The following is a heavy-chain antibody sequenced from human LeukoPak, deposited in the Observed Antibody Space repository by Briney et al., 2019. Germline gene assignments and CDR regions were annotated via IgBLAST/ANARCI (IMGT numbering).Heavy chain of an antibody. J-gene: IGHJ5*02. D-gene: IGHD3-22*01. Sequence: KPGGSLRLSCAASGLTFSNACMRWVRQAPGRGREWVGRIKRKTDGEATDYAAPVKGRFTISRDDSENTLYLKMNSLQTEDTAVYYCTTDRLRTYYYDSTGYSWGQGTLVTVSS. V-gene: IGHV3-15*01. CDR2: IKRKTDGEAT. CDR3: TTDRLRTYYYDSTGYS. CDR1: GLTFSNAC.